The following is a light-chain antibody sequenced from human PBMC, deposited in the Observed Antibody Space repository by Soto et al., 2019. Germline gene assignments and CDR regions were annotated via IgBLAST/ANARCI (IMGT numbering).Light chain of an antibody. CDR3: QHYVGSPWT. V-gene: IGKV3-20*01. Sequence: EIVLTQSPGTLSLSPGERATLSCRASQSVSSSSLAWYQQKPGQAPRLLIYGASSRATGIPDRFSGSGSGTDFTLTISRLEPEDFAVYYCQHYVGSPWTFGQGTKVEIK. J-gene: IGKJ1*01. CDR2: GAS. CDR1: QSVSSSS.